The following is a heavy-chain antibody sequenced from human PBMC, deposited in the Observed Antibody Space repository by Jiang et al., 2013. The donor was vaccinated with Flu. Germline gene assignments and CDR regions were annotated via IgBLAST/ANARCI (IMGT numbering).Heavy chain of an antibody. J-gene: IGHJ4*02. CDR1: GGSITTYY. V-gene: IGHV4-59*01. CDR2: IHHSGSA. CDR3: ARDLVGYCGADCSSY. D-gene: IGHD2-21*02. Sequence: SLTCTVSGGSITTYYWTWIRQPPGKGLEWIAYIHHSGSANYNPSLKSRVTVSVDTSKNQFSLRLSSVTASDTAVYYCARDLVGYCGADCSSYWGQGTLVTVSS.